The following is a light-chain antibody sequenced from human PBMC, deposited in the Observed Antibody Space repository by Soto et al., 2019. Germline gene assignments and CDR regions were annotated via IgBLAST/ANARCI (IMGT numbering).Light chain of an antibody. CDR3: QNLDSAAFT. V-gene: IGKV1-27*01. CDR1: QDISNY. CDR2: AAS. Sequence: DIQMTQSPPSLSVSVGDRVTITCRASQDISNYLAWYQQRPGKVPRLLIYAASTLQSGVPSRFSGSGSGTDFTLTISSLLPEDAATYYCQNLDSAAFTFGPGTKVDIK. J-gene: IGKJ3*01.